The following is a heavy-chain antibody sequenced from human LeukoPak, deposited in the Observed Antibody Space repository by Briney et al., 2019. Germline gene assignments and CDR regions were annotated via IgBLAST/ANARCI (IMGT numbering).Heavy chain of an antibody. J-gene: IGHJ4*02. CDR2: ISYDGSDK. CDR1: GFTFSSYP. Sequence: EGSLRLSCAASGFTFSSYPMHWVRQAPGKGLEWVAVISYDGSDKYYADSVKGRFTISRDNSKNTLYLQMNSLRAEDTAVYYCARAYDSGWYVTDYWGQGTLVTVSS. CDR3: ARAYDSGWYVTDY. D-gene: IGHD6-19*01. V-gene: IGHV3-30-3*01.